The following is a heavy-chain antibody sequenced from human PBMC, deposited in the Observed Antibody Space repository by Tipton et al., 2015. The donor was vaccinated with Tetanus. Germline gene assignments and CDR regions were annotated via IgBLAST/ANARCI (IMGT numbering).Heavy chain of an antibody. CDR2: SWYDGTDK. J-gene: IGHJ4*02. Sequence: SGFIFSSYGIHWVRQAPGKGLEWLAVSWYDGTDKYYADSVKGRFTISRDNSKNTLYLQMNSLRAEDTALYYCAREADCSGGSCFPGDFDTWGQGTLVTVSS. V-gene: IGHV3-33*01. CDR3: AREADCSGGSCFPGDFDT. D-gene: IGHD2-15*01. CDR1: GFIFSSYG.